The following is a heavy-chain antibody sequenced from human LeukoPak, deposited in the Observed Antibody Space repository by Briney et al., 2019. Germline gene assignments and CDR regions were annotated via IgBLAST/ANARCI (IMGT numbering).Heavy chain of an antibody. J-gene: IGHJ4*02. V-gene: IGHV3-23*01. CDR1: RFTFNTYA. CDR2: NSGNGDIT. D-gene: IGHD2-15*01. Sequence: GGSLRLSCAASRFTFNTYAVNWVRQAPGKGLEWVSANSGNGDITYYADSVRGRFTISRDNSKNTLYLQMNSLRAEDTAVYYCARVKRDCSGGTCYSYDYWGQGTLVTVSS. CDR3: ARVKRDCSGGTCYSYDY.